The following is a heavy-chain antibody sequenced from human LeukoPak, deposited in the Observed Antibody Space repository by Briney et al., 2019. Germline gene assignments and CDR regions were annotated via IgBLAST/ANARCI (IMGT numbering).Heavy chain of an antibody. CDR1: GGSISSYY. Sequence: SETLSLTCTVSGGSISSYYWSWIRQPPGKGLEWIGYIYYSGSTNYNPSLKSRVTISVDTSKNQFSLKLSSVTAADTAVYYCARSLVTRERFDYWGQGTLVTASS. CDR2: IYYSGST. D-gene: IGHD2-21*02. V-gene: IGHV4-59*01. CDR3: ARSLVTRERFDY. J-gene: IGHJ4*02.